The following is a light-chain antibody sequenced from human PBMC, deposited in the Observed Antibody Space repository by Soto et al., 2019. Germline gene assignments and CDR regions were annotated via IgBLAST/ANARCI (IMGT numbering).Light chain of an antibody. CDR1: QSVSST. V-gene: IGKV3-15*01. CDR3: QQYNYCPPLT. Sequence: EIVMTQSPSTLSVSPGERATLSCRASQSVSSTFAWYQQKPGQAPTLLIYRASTSATGIPARFSGSGSGTAETLTIISMQSEDFAVDYCQQYNYCPPLTFGGGTKVEIK. J-gene: IGKJ4*01. CDR2: RAS.